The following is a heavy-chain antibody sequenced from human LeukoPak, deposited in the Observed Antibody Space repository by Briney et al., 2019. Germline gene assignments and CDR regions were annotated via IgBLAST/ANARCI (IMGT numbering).Heavy chain of an antibody. Sequence: GSISXXTSYXXGXXXXXXXXXEWIGSIFYSGTTYYTPSLTSRVTISVDTSKNQFSRKLNSVTAADTAVFYCARLRRDDAFDIWGQGTMVTVSS. V-gene: IGHV4-39*01. CDR3: ARLRRDDAFDI. CDR1: GSISXXTSY. J-gene: IGHJ3*02. D-gene: IGHD1-1*01. CDR2: IFYSGTT.